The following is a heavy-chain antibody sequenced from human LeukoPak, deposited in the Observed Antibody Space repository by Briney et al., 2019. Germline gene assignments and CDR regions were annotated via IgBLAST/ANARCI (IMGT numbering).Heavy chain of an antibody. CDR3: ARDRGDYGDYVPGY. J-gene: IGHJ4*02. CDR2: IKQDGSEK. V-gene: IGHV3-7*01. D-gene: IGHD4-17*01. CDR1: GFTFSSYW. Sequence: RLSCAASGFTFSSYWMRWVRQAAGKGLEWVADIKQDGSEKYYVDSVKGRFTISRYNAKNSLYLQMNSLRAEDTAVYYCARDRGDYGDYVPGYLGQGTLVTVSS.